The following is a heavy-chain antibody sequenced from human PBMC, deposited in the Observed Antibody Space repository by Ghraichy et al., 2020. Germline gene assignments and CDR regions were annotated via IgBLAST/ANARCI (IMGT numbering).Heavy chain of an antibody. V-gene: IGHV3-21*01. CDR1: GFTFSSYS. D-gene: IGHD3-22*01. CDR3: ARGNLYYYDSSGYYSYFDY. J-gene: IGHJ4*02. Sequence: GESLNISCAASGFTFSSYSMNWVRQAPGKGLEWVSSISSSSSYIYYADSVKGRFTISRDNAKNSLYLQMNSLRAEDTAVYYCARGNLYYYDSSGYYSYFDYWGQGTLVTVSS. CDR2: ISSSSSYI.